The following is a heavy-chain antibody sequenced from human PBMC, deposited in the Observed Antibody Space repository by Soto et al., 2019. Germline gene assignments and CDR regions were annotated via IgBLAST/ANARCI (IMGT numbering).Heavy chain of an antibody. CDR2: ISPHNGNT. D-gene: IGHD2-2*01. V-gene: IGHV1-18*01. CDR3: ARDTSNSFDY. CDR1: GYTFNTYF. J-gene: IGHJ4*02. Sequence: HVQLVQSGGELKKPGASVKVSCNTSGYTFNTYFITWVRQAPGQGLEWMGWISPHNGNTNYAEKFQGRVTMTTDTITKTAYMELGNLRFDDTAVYYCARDTSNSFDYWGQGTLVTVSS.